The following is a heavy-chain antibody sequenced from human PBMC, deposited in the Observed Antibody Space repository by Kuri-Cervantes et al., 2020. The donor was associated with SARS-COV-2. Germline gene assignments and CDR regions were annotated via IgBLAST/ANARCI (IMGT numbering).Heavy chain of an antibody. V-gene: IGHV3-23*01. CDR2: ISESGDIT. J-gene: IGHJ4*02. Sequence: GGSLRLSCAASGFTFSSYAVTWVRQAPGKGLEWVSGISESGDITDYADSVKGRFTISRDSSKNTLYLQMDSLKVEDTAAYYCAKGGVLGQTLHFWGQGTLVTVSS. D-gene: IGHD3-16*01. CDR1: GFTFSSYA. CDR3: AKGGVLGQTLHF.